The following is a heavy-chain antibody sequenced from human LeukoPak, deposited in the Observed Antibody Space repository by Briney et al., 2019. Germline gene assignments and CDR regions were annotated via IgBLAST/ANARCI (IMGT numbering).Heavy chain of an antibody. J-gene: IGHJ4*02. CDR2: ITAYNGNT. Sequence: GASVKVSCKASGYTFPSYGISWVRQAPGQGLEWMGWITAYNGNTKYAPKFQGGVTMTTDTSTSTAYMELRSLRFDDTAVYYCARGAMDDDYGGHYWGQGTLVTVSS. V-gene: IGHV1-18*01. CDR1: GYTFPSYG. D-gene: IGHD4-23*01. CDR3: ARGAMDDDYGGHY.